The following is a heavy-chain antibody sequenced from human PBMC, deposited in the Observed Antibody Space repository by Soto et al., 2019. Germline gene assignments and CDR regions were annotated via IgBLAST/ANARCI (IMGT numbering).Heavy chain of an antibody. J-gene: IGHJ4*02. CDR3: AKDGNWLDVYYDV. V-gene: IGHV3-23*01. CDR2: VSASGRSR. CDR1: GIEFSNYA. D-gene: IGHD3-16*01. Sequence: EVQLLESGGGLVQPGGSLRLSCVGSGIEFSNYAMSWVRQAPGKGLERVSIVSASGRSRYHADSVKGGFTISRDNSKNTLYLHMTNLRAEDTAVYYCAKDGNWLDVYYDVWGQGTPVTVSS.